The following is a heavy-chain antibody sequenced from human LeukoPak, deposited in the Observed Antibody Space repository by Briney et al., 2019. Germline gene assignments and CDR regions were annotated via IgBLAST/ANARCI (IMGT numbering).Heavy chain of an antibody. J-gene: IGHJ4*02. CDR1: GYSFTNFW. CDR3: ATSTGGGSFDY. Sequence: GESLKTSCKGPGYSFTNFWIGWVRPMPGKGLGCMGILYPGDSDARYGPSFQGQVTISADKSITTAYLQWSSLKASDTAMYYCATSTGGGSFDYWGQGTLVTVSS. CDR2: LYPGDSDA. D-gene: IGHD2-15*01. V-gene: IGHV5-51*01.